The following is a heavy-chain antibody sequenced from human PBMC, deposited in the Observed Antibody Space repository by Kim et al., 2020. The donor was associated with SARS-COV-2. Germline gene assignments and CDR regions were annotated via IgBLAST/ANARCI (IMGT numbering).Heavy chain of an antibody. CDR1: GYTFTSYD. CDR3: AREKCSSMSCYDYDP. V-gene: IGHV1-8*01. J-gene: IGHJ5*02. Sequence: ASVKVSCKASGYTFTSYDINWVRQATGQGLEWMGWMNPNSGNTDYAQKFQGRVTMTRNTSISTAYMELSSLRSEDTAVYYCAREKCSSMSCYDYDPWGQGTLVTVSS. D-gene: IGHD2-2*01. CDR2: MNPNSGNT.